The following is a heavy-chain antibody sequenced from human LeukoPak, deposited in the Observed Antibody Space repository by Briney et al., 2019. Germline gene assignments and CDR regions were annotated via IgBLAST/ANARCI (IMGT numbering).Heavy chain of an antibody. Sequence: SETLSLTCTVSGGSISNYYWSWIRQPPEKGLEWIGYIYYSGSTNYNPSLRSRLTISVDTSKNQFSLKLSSVTAADTAVYYCARSYGDYITGAYAFDVWGQGTMVTVSS. V-gene: IGHV4-59*08. CDR2: IYYSGST. D-gene: IGHD4-17*01. CDR1: GGSISNYY. CDR3: ARSYGDYITGAYAFDV. J-gene: IGHJ3*01.